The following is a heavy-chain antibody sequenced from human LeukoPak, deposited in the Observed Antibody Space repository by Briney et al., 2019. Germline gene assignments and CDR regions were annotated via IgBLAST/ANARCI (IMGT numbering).Heavy chain of an antibody. V-gene: IGHV3-30*18. J-gene: IGHJ3*02. CDR3: AKREAFDI. CDR1: GFTFSSYG. CDR2: ISYDGSNK. Sequence: GGSLRLSCAASGFTFSSYGMHWVRQAPGKGLEWVAVISYDGSNKYYADSVKGRFTISRDNSKNTLYLQMNSLRAEDTAVYYCAKREAFDIWGQGTMDTVSS.